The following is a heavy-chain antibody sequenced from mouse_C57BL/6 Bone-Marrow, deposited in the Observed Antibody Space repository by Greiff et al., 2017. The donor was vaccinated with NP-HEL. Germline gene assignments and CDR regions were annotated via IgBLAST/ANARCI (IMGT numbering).Heavy chain of an antibody. CDR3: ARRERSNYGYFDV. Sequence: QVQLQQPGAELVKPGASVKLSCKASGYTFTSYWMQWVKQRPGQGLEWIGEIDPSDSYTNYTQKFKGKATLTVDTSSSTAYMQLSSLTSEDSAVYYCARRERSNYGYFDVWGKGTTVTVSS. J-gene: IGHJ1*03. V-gene: IGHV1-50*01. D-gene: IGHD2-5*01. CDR1: GYTFTSYW. CDR2: IDPSDSYT.